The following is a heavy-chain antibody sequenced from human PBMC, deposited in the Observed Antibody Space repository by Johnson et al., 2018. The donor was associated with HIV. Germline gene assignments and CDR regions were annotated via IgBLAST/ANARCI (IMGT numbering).Heavy chain of an antibody. CDR2: ISGDGSSS. J-gene: IGHJ3*02. V-gene: IGHV3-74*02. CDR3: ARAQLLADDAFNN. Sequence: VQLVESGGGLVKPGGSLRLSCAASGFTLSTFWMHWVRQVPGKGLMWVSRISGDGSSSSYADSVKGRFTISRDNAKNTLYLQLNSLRVEDTAIYYCARAQLLADDAFNNWGQGTMVTVSS. D-gene: IGHD6-6*01. CDR1: GFTLSTFW.